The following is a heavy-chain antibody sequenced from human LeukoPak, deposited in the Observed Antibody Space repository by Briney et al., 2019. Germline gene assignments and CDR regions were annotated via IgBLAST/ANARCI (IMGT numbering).Heavy chain of an antibody. V-gene: IGHV3-66*01. CDR3: ARGAMTMVRGWEFDY. Sequence: GGSLRPSCAASGFTVSGSYMSWVRQAPGKGLEWVSVINSGGRTFYADSVKGRFTISGDNSKNTLYLQMNSLRGEDTAVYYCARGAMTMVRGWEFDYWGQGTLVSVSS. CDR2: INSGGRT. CDR1: GFTVSGSY. J-gene: IGHJ4*02. D-gene: IGHD3-10*01.